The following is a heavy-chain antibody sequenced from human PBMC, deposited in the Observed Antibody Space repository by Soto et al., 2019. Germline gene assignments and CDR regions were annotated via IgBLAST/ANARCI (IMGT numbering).Heavy chain of an antibody. CDR2: IKSETDGGTA. CDR3: TTGIYYDLLTGYHDVAY. D-gene: IGHD3-9*01. Sequence: GSLRLSCAASGFNLSHPWMTWVRQAAGKGLEWVGRIKSETDGGTADYAAPVKGRITISRDDSKNTVYLQMNSLKTEDTAVYYCTTGIYYDLLTGYHDVAYWGQGTLVTVSS. J-gene: IGHJ4*02. V-gene: IGHV3-15*01. CDR1: GFNLSHPW.